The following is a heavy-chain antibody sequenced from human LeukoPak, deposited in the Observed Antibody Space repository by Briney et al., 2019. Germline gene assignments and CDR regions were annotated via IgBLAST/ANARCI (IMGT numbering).Heavy chain of an antibody. Sequence: SVKVSCKASGGTFSSYAISWVRQAPGQGLEWMGRIIPIFGTANYAQKFQGRVTITTDESTSTAYMELSSLRSEDTAVYYCATGESGDQSFDYWGQGTLVTVPS. CDR3: ATGESGDQSFDY. D-gene: IGHD3-10*01. V-gene: IGHV1-69*05. CDR1: GGTFSSYA. J-gene: IGHJ4*02. CDR2: IIPIFGTA.